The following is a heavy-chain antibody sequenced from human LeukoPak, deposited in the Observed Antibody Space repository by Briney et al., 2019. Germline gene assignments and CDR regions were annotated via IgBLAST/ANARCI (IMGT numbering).Heavy chain of an antibody. V-gene: IGHV1-69*04. D-gene: IGHD1-26*01. CDR1: GGSFSSHA. CDR3: ARIPSGTYLMFDY. J-gene: IGHJ4*02. CDR2: IIPMLDVA. Sequence: ASVKVSCKASGGSFSSHAFSWVRQAPGQGFEWMGRIIPMLDVANYAQKFQGRVTFTADESTSTAYMELSSLRSEDTAIYYCARIPSGTYLMFDYWGQGTLVTVSS.